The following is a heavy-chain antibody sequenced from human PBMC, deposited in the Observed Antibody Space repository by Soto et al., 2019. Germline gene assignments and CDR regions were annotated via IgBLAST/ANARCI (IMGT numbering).Heavy chain of an antibody. D-gene: IGHD3-3*01. CDR3: VADDFWSGPSSYGMNV. V-gene: IGHV3-23*01. J-gene: IGHJ6*02. CDR2: ISGSGDT. CDR1: GFTFNDYA. Sequence: LRLSFAASGFTFNDYAMNWVRQAPGKGLEWVSTISGSGDTYYADSVNGRFTISRDNSKNTVYLQMNSLRGEDTALYYCVADDFWSGPSSYGMNVWGQGTTVTVSS.